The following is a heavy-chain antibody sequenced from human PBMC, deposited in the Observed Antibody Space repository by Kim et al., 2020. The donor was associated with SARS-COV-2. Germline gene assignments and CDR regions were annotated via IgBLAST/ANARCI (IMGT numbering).Heavy chain of an antibody. Sequence: SETLSLTCAVSGGSISSSNWWSWVRQPPGKGLEWIGEIYHSGSTNYNPSLKSRVTISVDKSKNQFSLKLSSVTAADTAVYYCARTRRIAAAGTSDYWGQGTLVTVSS. CDR1: GGSISSSNW. CDR3: ARTRRIAAAGTSDY. J-gene: IGHJ4*02. CDR2: IYHSGST. V-gene: IGHV4-4*02. D-gene: IGHD6-13*01.